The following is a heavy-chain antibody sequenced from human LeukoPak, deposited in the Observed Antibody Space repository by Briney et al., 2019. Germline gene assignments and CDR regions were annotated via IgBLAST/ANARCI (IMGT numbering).Heavy chain of an antibody. Sequence: GGSLRLSCAASGFTFSSYAIHWVRQAPGKGLEWVAVTSHDGSNKYYAGSVKGRFTISRDNSRNTVYLQMNSLRPEDTAVYFCARDRGYCSGGTCYYLDYWGQGTLVTVSS. CDR1: GFTFSSYA. CDR2: TSHDGSNK. V-gene: IGHV3-30*04. CDR3: ARDRGYCSGGTCYYLDY. J-gene: IGHJ4*02. D-gene: IGHD2-15*01.